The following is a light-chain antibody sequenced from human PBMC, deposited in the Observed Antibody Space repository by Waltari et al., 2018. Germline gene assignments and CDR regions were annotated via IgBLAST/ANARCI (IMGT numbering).Light chain of an antibody. Sequence: EVVMTQSPLSLPVTLGQPASISCKSSQSLVHSDGNTHLNWFQQRQGQSPRRLFYRVCCRESGVPDRFSGRGTGTDYTLKISRVEAEDVGDYYCMQGTHWPYTFGQGTRLDIK. V-gene: IGKV2-30*02. J-gene: IGKJ2*01. CDR3: MQGTHWPYT. CDR1: QSLVHSDGNTH. CDR2: RVC.